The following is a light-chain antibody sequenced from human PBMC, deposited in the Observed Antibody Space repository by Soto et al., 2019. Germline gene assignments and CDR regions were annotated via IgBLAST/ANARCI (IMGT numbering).Light chain of an antibody. Sequence: EIVLTQSPGTLSLSPGERATLYCRASQSVSSSYLAWYQQKPGQAPRLLIYDASNRATGIPARFSGSGSGTDFSLTISSLEPEDFAVYYCQQNGRSPPWTFGQGTKVDI. CDR3: QQNGRSPPWT. CDR2: DAS. CDR1: QSVSSSY. V-gene: IGKV3-20*01. J-gene: IGKJ1*01.